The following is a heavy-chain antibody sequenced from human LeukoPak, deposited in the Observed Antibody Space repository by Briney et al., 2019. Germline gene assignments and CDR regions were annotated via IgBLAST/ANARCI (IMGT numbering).Heavy chain of an antibody. V-gene: IGHV1-2*02. J-gene: IGHJ4*02. CDR3: ARGPAYSQYCANGVCYFLDH. CDR2: INPNSGGT. CDR1: GYTFTAHY. Sequence: GASVTVSCKASGYTFTAHYMHWVRQAPGQGLEWMGWINPNSGGTKYVQNFQGRVTMTRDTSISTAYMELSGLRSDDTAVYYCARGPAYSQYCANGVCYFLDHWGQGALVTVSS. D-gene: IGHD2-8*01.